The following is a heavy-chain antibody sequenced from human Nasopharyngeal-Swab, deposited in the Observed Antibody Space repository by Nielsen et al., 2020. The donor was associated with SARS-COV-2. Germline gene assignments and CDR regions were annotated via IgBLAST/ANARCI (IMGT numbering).Heavy chain of an antibody. CDR2: INHSGST. V-gene: IGHV4-34*01. Sequence: SRQPPGKGLEWIGEINHSGSTNYNPSLKRRVTISADTSKNHISLKLSSVTAADTAAYYCARGSVVPAAPAVDYFDYWGQGTLVTVSS. J-gene: IGHJ4*02. D-gene: IGHD2-2*01. CDR3: ARGSVVPAAPAVDYFDY.